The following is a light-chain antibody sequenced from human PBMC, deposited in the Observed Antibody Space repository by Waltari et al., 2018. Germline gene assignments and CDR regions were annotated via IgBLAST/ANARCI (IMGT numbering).Light chain of an antibody. CDR3: MIWDSSAWV. CDR2: YRSDSDK. V-gene: IGLV5-45*03. J-gene: IGLJ3*02. Sequence: QAVLTQPSSLSASPGASASLTCTLRSGIDVGTYRIYWYQQKPGSPPHYLRRYRSDSDKQQGSGVPSRFSGSKDASANAGILLISGLQSDDEADYYCMIWDSSAWVFGGGTKLTVL. CDR1: SGIDVGTYR.